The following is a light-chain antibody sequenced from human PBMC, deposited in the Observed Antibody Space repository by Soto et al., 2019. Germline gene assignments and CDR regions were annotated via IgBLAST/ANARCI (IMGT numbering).Light chain of an antibody. Sequence: EIVLTQSPCTLSSSHGERAALSCRATQSVTSNLAWYQQKPGQAPRLLIYGASTRATGIPARFSGSGSGTEFTLTISSLQSEDFAVYYCQQYNNWPPAITFGQGTRLEIK. CDR2: GAS. CDR1: QSVTSN. V-gene: IGKV3-15*01. J-gene: IGKJ5*01. CDR3: QQYNNWPPAIT.